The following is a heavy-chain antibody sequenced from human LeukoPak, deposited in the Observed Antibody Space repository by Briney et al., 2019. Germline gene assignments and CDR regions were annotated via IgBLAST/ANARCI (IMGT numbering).Heavy chain of an antibody. CDR1: GGSIGSYD. V-gene: IGHV4-59*01. D-gene: IGHD3-10*01. CDR2: IYFSGST. CDR3: ARDDLSYGEAFDI. J-gene: IGHJ3*02. Sequence: SETLSLTCTVSGGSIGSYDWSWIRQPPGKGLEWRGHIYFSGSTNYNPSLNSRVTIPVDTSKNQFSLKLSSVTAADTAVYYCARDDLSYGEAFDIWGKGTMVTVSS.